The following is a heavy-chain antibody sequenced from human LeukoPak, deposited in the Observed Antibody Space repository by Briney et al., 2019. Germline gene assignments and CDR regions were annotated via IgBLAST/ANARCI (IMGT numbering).Heavy chain of an antibody. D-gene: IGHD2-2*02. CDR3: ARADYCSSTSCYNSYMDV. CDR1: GYTFTSFG. V-gene: IGHV1-18*01. CDR2: ITTNNGNT. Sequence: ASVKVSCKASGYTFTSFGIIWVRQAPGQGLEWMGWITTNNGNTYYAQKLQGRVTMTPDTSTTTAYMELRSLRSDDTAVYYCARADYCSSTSCYNSYMDVCGKGITVTVSS. J-gene: IGHJ6*03.